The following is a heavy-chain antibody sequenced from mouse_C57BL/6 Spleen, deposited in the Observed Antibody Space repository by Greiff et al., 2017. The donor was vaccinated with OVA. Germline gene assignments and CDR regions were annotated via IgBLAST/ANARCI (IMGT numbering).Heavy chain of an antibody. CDR3: ARRDAMDY. CDR2: INPSTGGT. J-gene: IGHJ4*01. CDR1: GYSFTGYY. V-gene: IGHV1-42*01. Sequence: EVHLVESGPELVKPGASVKISCKASGYSFTGYYMNWVKQSPEKSLEWIGEINPSTGGTTSNQKFKAKATLTVDKSSSTAYMHLKSLTSEDSAVYYCARRDAMDYWGQGTSVTVSS.